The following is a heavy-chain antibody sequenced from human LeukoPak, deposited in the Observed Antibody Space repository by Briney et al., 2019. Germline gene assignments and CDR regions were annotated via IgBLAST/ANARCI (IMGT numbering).Heavy chain of an antibody. CDR3: ARAPRYSSSWYGAFDI. V-gene: IGHV4-39*07. CDR2: IYYRGDT. CDR1: GGSISNRSHF. D-gene: IGHD6-13*01. J-gene: IGHJ3*02. Sequence: SETLTLTCTVSGGSISNRSHFWGWIRQTPGKGLEWFGSIYYRGDTYYKPSLKSRVTISVDTSKNQFSLKLSSVTAADTAVYYCARAPRYSSSWYGAFDIWGQGTMVTVSS.